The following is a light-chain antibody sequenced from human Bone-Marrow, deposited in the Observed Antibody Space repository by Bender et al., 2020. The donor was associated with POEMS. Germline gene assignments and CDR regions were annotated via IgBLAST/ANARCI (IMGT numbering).Light chain of an antibody. CDR1: SSDVGTYTV. J-gene: IGLJ3*02. CDR2: EDS. V-gene: IGLV2-23*01. CDR3: CSYAGSSTFDVM. Sequence: QSALTQPASVSGSLGQSISISCTGSSSDVGTYTVVSWYQQLPDKAPKLMIYEDSQRPSGVSNRFSGSKSGNTASLTISGLQADDEADYYCCSYAGSSTFDVMFGGGTKLTVL.